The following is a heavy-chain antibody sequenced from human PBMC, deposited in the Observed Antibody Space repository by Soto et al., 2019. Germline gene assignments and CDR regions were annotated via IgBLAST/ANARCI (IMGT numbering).Heavy chain of an antibody. CDR2: ISAYNGNT. Sequence: GASVKVPCKASGYTFTSYGISWVRQAPGQGLEWMGWISAYNGNTNYAQKLQGRVTMTTDTSTSTAYMELRSLRSDDTAVYYCARVGAAAGRGAFDIWGQGTMVTVSS. CDR3: ARVGAAAGRGAFDI. J-gene: IGHJ3*02. CDR1: GYTFTSYG. V-gene: IGHV1-18*01. D-gene: IGHD6-13*01.